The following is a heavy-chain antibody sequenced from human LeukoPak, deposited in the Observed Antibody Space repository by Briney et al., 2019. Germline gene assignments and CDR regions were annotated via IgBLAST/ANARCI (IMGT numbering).Heavy chain of an antibody. V-gene: IGHV3-30*04. CDR2: ISSDGSNK. Sequence: GGSLRLSCAASGFTFSSCVMHWVRQAPGKGLEWVAAISSDGSNKYSEHGRFTISRDNSKNTLYLQMISLRAEDTAVYYCASSRMTIYGVVNDAFDIWGQGTMVTVSS. CDR1: GFTFSSCV. CDR3: ASSRMTIYGVVNDAFDI. D-gene: IGHD3-3*01. J-gene: IGHJ3*02.